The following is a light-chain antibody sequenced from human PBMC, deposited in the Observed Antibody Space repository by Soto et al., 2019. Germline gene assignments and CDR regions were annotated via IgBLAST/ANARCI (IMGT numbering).Light chain of an antibody. CDR2: EDN. V-gene: IGLV6-57*02. CDR3: QSYDSSNQGVV. CDR1: SGSIASNY. Sequence: NFMLTQPHSVSESPGKTVTISCTGSSGSIASNYVQWYQQRPGSAPTTVIYEDNQRPSGVPDRFSGSIDSSSNSASLTISGLETEDEADYYCQSYDSSNQGVVFGGGTKLTVL. J-gene: IGLJ2*01.